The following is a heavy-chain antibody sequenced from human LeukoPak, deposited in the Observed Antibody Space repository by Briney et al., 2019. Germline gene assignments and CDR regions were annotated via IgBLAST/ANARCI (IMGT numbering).Heavy chain of an antibody. V-gene: IGHV4-59*01. D-gene: IGHD3-10*01. Sequence: SETLSLTCTVSGGSISSYYWSWIRQPPGKGLEWIGYIYHSGSTNYNPSLKSRVTISVDTSKNQFSLKLSSVTAADTAVYYCARDRGQGSPHFDYWGQGTLVTVSS. CDR2: IYHSGST. CDR3: ARDRGQGSPHFDY. J-gene: IGHJ4*02. CDR1: GGSISSYY.